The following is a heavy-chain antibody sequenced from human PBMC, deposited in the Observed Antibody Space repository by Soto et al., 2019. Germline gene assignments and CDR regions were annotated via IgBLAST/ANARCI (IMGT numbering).Heavy chain of an antibody. V-gene: IGHV5-51*01. J-gene: IGHJ4*02. CDR3: AKDQTYYYDTNGYWAY. D-gene: IGHD3-22*01. CDR1: GYIFSIYW. Sequence: GESLKISCKASGYIFSIYWIGWVRQMPGKGLEWMGVIYPGDSDTRYNPSFQGQVTISRDNSKDTLYLQMNSLRAEDTAIYYCAKDQTYYYDTNGYWAYWGQGALVTVSS. CDR2: IYPGDSDT.